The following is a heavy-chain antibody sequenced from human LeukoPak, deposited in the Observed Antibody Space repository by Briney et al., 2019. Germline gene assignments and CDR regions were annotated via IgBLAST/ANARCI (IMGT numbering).Heavy chain of an antibody. CDR3: ARGGISALRFLEWLLHGH. CDR2: INPNSGNT. Sequence: ASVKVSCTASGYTFTSYDINWVRQAPGQGLEWMGWINPNSGNTGYAHTFQGRVTITRNTSISTAYMELSSLRSEDTAVYYCARGGISALRFLEWLLHGHGGQGTRVTVSS. J-gene: IGHJ4*02. CDR1: GYTFTSYD. V-gene: IGHV1-8*01. D-gene: IGHD3-3*01.